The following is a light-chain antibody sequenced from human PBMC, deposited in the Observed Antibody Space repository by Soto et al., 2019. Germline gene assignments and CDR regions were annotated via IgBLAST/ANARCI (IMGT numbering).Light chain of an antibody. Sequence: QSVLPQPDSGSGAPGQSITISCTGTSSDVGGYNYVSWYQQHPGKAPKLMIYEVSNRPSWVSNRFSGSKSGNTASLVISGLQAEDEADYYCTAYTSSSTLVIGGGTKLTVL. J-gene: IGLJ2*01. CDR3: TAYTSSSTLV. CDR1: SSDVGGYNY. CDR2: EVS. V-gene: IGLV2-14*01.